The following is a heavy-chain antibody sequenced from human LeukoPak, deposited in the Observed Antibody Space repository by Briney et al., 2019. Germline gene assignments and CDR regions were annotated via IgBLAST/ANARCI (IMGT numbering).Heavy chain of an antibody. CDR2: VSSDGTT. Sequence: SETLSLTCSVSGDSVTSYYWSWIRQPPGKGLEWIGYVSSDGTTNYTPYLRSRVIMSVDTAKNHISLNLTSLTAADTAIYYCARLDCTGDGCYNHWGRGTLVTV. CDR3: ARLDCTGDGCYNH. CDR1: GDSVTSYY. D-gene: IGHD2-8*02. V-gene: IGHV4-59*08. J-gene: IGHJ4*02.